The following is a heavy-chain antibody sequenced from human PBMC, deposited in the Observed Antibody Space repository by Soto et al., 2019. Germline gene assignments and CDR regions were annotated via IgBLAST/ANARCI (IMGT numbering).Heavy chain of an antibody. CDR3: ARVGVGSSWNWFYP. V-gene: IGHV4-59*01. CDR2: IYYSGRT. J-gene: IGHJ5*02. D-gene: IGHD6-13*01. CDR1: GGSISSYY. Sequence: QVQLQESGPGLVKPSETLSLTCTVSGGSISSYYWSWIRQPPGKGLEWTGYIYYSGRTNYNPALKSLLTISVDTYKNQFSLKMSSVTAADTAVYYCARVGVGSSWNWFYPWGQGTLVTVSS.